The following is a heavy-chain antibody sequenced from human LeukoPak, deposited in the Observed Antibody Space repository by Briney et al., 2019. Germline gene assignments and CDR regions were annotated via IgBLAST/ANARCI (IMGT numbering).Heavy chain of an antibody. D-gene: IGHD4-11*01. J-gene: IGHJ5*02. CDR1: GFTFDTYG. CDR2: VPYDGSNK. V-gene: IGHV3-30*02. Sequence: GGSLRLSCVTSGFTFDTYGMHWVRQAPGKGLEWVAFVPYDGSNKYYADSVKGRFTISRDNSKNTLYLQMNSLRAEDTAVYYCANEYSNYGYWFDPWGQGTLVTVSS. CDR3: ANEYSNYGYWFDP.